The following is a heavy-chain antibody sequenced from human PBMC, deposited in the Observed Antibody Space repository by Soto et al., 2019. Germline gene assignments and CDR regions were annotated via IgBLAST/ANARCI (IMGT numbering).Heavy chain of an antibody. Sequence: EVQLLESGGGLVQPGGSLRLSCAASGFTFSSYAMSWVRQAPGKGLEWVSAISGSGGSTYYADSVKGRFTISRDNSKNTLYLQMNSLRAEDTAVYYCAKDSGFHYGCNHDAFDIWGQGTMVTVSS. D-gene: IGHD4-17*01. J-gene: IGHJ3*02. V-gene: IGHV3-23*01. CDR1: GFTFSSYA. CDR2: ISGSGGST. CDR3: AKDSGFHYGCNHDAFDI.